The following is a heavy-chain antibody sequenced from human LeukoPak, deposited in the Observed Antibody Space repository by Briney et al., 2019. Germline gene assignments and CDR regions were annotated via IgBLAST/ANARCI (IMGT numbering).Heavy chain of an antibody. CDR3: AKRIAAAGNMGYYYYMDV. CDR1: GFTFSSYA. CDR2: ISGSGGST. J-gene: IGHJ6*03. Sequence: GGSLRLSCAASGFTFSSYAMSWVRQAPGKGLEWVSAISGSGGSTYYADPVKGRFTISRDNSKNTLYLQMNSLRAEDTAVDYCAKRIAAAGNMGYYYYMDVWGKGTTVTVSS. D-gene: IGHD6-13*01. V-gene: IGHV3-23*01.